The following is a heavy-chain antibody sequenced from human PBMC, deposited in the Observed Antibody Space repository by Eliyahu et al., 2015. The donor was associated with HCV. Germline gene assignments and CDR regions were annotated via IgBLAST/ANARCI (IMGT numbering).Heavy chain of an antibody. CDR1: GXTFXSYA. D-gene: IGHD6-19*01. V-gene: IGHV3-23*01. Sequence: EVQMLESGGGLVQPGGSLRLSCAASGXTFXSYAMGWVRQAPGKGLGWXSAIXGSGGSTYYADSVKGRFTISRDNSKNTLYLQMNSLRAEDTAVYYCAKDWRSIPVAGLDYWGQGTLVTVSS. J-gene: IGHJ4*02. CDR3: AKDWRSIPVAGLDY. CDR2: IXGSGGST.